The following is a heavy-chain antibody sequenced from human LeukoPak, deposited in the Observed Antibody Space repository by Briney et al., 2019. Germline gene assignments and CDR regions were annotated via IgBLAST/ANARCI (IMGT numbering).Heavy chain of an antibody. J-gene: IGHJ4*02. CDR2: ISSSSSTI. CDR1: GFTFSSYS. Sequence: TGGSLRLSCAASGFTFSSYSMNWVRQAPGKGLEWVSYISSSSSTIYYADSVKGRFTISRDNAKNSLYLQMNSLRDEDTAVYYCARDLPYYYDSSGRRLFDYWGQGTLVTVSS. D-gene: IGHD3-22*01. CDR3: ARDLPYYYDSSGRRLFDY. V-gene: IGHV3-48*02.